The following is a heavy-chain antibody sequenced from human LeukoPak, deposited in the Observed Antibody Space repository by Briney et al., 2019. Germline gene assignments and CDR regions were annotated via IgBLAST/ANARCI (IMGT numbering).Heavy chain of an antibody. CDR3: AKDIGYGSHAFDI. CDR1: GFTVSSNY. J-gene: IGHJ3*02. CDR2: ISWNSGSI. D-gene: IGHD3-10*01. V-gene: IGHV3-9*01. Sequence: PGGSLRLSCAASGFTVSSNYMSWVRQAPGKGLEWVSGISWNSGSIGYADSVKGRFTISRDNAKNSLYLQMNSLRAEDTALYYCAKDIGYGSHAFDIWGQGTMVTVSS.